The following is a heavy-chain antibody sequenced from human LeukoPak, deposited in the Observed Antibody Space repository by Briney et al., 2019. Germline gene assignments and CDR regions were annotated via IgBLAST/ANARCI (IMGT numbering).Heavy chain of an antibody. V-gene: IGHV1-8*01. CDR3: AKNDDYGMDV. J-gene: IGHJ6*02. Sequence: ASVKVSCKASGYTFTSYDINWVRQATGQGLEWMGWMNPNSGNTGYAQKFQGRVTMTRDTSISTAYMELSRLRSDDTAVYYCAKNDDYGMDVWGQGTTVTVSS. CDR1: GYTFTSYD. D-gene: IGHD2/OR15-2a*01. CDR2: MNPNSGNT.